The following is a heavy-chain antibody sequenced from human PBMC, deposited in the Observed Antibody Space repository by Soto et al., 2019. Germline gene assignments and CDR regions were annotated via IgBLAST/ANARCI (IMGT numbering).Heavy chain of an antibody. CDR2: IDHNGIT. Sequence: VQLQESGPGLVKPSGTLTLTCDVSGGSINSSKWWTRVRQVPGKGLEWIGKIDHNGITNYNTSVKSQVTQSQENSKSKLALQLTLVTAADTAVYYCARLNRDYYYYGMDVWGQGTTVTVSS. CDR3: ARLNRDYYYYGMDV. CDR1: GGSINSSKW. J-gene: IGHJ6*02. V-gene: IGHV4-4*02.